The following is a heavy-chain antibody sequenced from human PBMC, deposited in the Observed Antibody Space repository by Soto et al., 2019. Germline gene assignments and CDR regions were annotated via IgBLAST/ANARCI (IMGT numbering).Heavy chain of an antibody. Sequence: SVKVSCKASGFTFTSSAVQWVRQARGQRLEWIGWIVVGSGNTNYAQKFQERVTITRDMSTSTAYMELSSLRSEDTAVYYCAADLTSIAARQGWGKGTMVTVSS. D-gene: IGHD6-6*01. CDR3: AADLTSIAARQG. J-gene: IGHJ3*01. CDR2: IVVGSGNT. CDR1: GFTFTSSA. V-gene: IGHV1-58*01.